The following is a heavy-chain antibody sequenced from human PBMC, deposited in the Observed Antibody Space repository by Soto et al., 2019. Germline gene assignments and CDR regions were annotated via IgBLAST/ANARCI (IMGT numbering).Heavy chain of an antibody. Sequence: QVQLRHWGAGLLKPSETLSLRCAVYGGSLSDYSWSWIRQSPEKGLEWIGEINHGGNTKYNPSLKSGVTISVDTSKNQVSLILTSATAADTAVYRCARGGGNSGYFFDYWGRGTLVTVSS. J-gene: IGHJ4*02. CDR3: ARGGGNSGYFFDY. CDR1: GGSLSDYS. V-gene: IGHV4-34*02. D-gene: IGHD5-12*01. CDR2: INHGGNT.